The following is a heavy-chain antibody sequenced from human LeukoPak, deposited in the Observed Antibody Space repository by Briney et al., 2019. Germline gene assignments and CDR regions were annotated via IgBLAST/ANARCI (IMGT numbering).Heavy chain of an antibody. V-gene: IGHV3-21*01. J-gene: IGHJ4*02. CDR2: ISSSSSYI. CDR1: GFTFSSYS. CDR3: AIQSSGYDLY. D-gene: IGHD5-12*01. Sequence: GGSLRLSCAASGFTFSSYSMNWVRQTPGKGLEWVSSISSSSSYIYYADSVKGRFTISRDNAKNSLYLQMNSLRAEDTAVYYCAIQSSGYDLYWGQGTLVTVSS.